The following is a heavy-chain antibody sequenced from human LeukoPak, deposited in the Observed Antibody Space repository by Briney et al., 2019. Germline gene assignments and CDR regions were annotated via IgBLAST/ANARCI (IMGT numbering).Heavy chain of an antibody. J-gene: IGHJ5*01. CDR3: AGDTWNYGFDS. Sequence: SETLSLTCTVSGNSISSTGYYWGWIRQPPGKGLECIGTIYYNGSTYYNPSLKSRVTISVDTSKNQFSLKLTSVTAADTAVYYCAGDTWNYGFDSWGQGTLVTVSS. CDR1: GNSISSTGYY. V-gene: IGHV4-39*01. D-gene: IGHD1-7*01. CDR2: IYYNGST.